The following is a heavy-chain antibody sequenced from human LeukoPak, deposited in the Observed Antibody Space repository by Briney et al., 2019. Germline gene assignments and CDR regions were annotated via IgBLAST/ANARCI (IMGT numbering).Heavy chain of an antibody. Sequence: GGSLRLSCAASGFTFSSYGIHWVRQAPGKGLEWVAFIRYDGSNKYYADSVKGRFTISRDNSKNTLYLQMNSLRAEDTAVYYCAKVRVTIFGGEDDYWGQGTLVTVSS. CDR1: GFTFSSYG. J-gene: IGHJ4*02. CDR3: AKVRVTIFGGEDDY. CDR2: IRYDGSNK. V-gene: IGHV3-30*02. D-gene: IGHD3-3*01.